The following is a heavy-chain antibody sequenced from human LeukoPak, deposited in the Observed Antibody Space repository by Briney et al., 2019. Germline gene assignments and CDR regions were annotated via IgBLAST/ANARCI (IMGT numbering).Heavy chain of an antibody. CDR3: ARHLYGDYGVYYFDY. J-gene: IGHJ4*02. V-gene: IGHV4-39*01. Sequence: SETLSLTCTVSGGSISSSSYYWGWIRQPPGKGLEWIGSIYYSGSTYYNPSLKSRVTISVDTSKNQFSLKLSSVTAADTAVYYGARHLYGDYGVYYFDYWGQGTLVTVSS. D-gene: IGHD4-17*01. CDR2: IYYSGST. CDR1: GGSISSSSYY.